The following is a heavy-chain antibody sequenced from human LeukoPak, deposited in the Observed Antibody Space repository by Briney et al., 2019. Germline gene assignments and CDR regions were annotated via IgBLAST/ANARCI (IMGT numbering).Heavy chain of an antibody. Sequence: SETLSLTCAVYGGSFSGYYWSWIRQPPGKGLEWIGEINHSGSTNYNPSLKSRVTISVDTSKNQFSLKLSSVTAADTAVYYCARYSSSWYKDYWGQGTLVTVSS. J-gene: IGHJ4*02. D-gene: IGHD6-13*01. CDR3: ARYSSSWYKDY. CDR2: INHSGST. V-gene: IGHV4-34*01. CDR1: GGSFSGYY.